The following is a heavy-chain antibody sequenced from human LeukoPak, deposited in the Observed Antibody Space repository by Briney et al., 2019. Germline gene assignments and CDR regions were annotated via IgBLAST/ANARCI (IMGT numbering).Heavy chain of an antibody. Sequence: GGSLRLSCAASGFTFDDYAMHWVRQAPGKGLEWVSGISWNSGSIGYADSVKGRFTISRDNAKNSLYLQMNSLRAEDTALYYCAKARAYYDFWSGPDMDVWGQGTTVTVSS. D-gene: IGHD3-3*01. CDR2: ISWNSGSI. CDR1: GFTFDDYA. CDR3: AKARAYYDFWSGPDMDV. V-gene: IGHV3-9*01. J-gene: IGHJ6*02.